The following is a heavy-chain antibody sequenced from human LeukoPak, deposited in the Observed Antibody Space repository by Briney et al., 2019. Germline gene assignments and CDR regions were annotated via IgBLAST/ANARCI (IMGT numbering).Heavy chain of an antibody. CDR2: IRYDGSNK. D-gene: IGHD1-26*01. CDR3: AKAPQFYIVGAYFDY. V-gene: IGHV3-30*02. Sequence: GGSLRLSCAASGFTFSSYGMHWVRQAPGKGLEWVAFIRYDGSNKYYADSVKGRFTISRDNSKNTLYLQMNSLRAEDTAVYYCAKAPQFYIVGAYFDYWGQGTLVTVSS. J-gene: IGHJ4*02. CDR1: GFTFSSYG.